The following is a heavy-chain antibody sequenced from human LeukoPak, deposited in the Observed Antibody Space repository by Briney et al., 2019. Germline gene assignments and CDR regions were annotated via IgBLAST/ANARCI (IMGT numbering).Heavy chain of an antibody. D-gene: IGHD3-22*01. Sequence: GASVKVSCKASGYTFTDYYMHWVRQAPGQGLEWMGGIIPIFGTTNYAQKFQGRITITADKSTSTAYMELSSLRSEDTAVYYCATDQYYTSSSYSFAEYFHYWGQGTLVTVSS. J-gene: IGHJ1*01. V-gene: IGHV1-69*06. CDR2: IIPIFGTT. CDR1: GYTFTDYY. CDR3: ATDQYYTSSSYSFAEYFHY.